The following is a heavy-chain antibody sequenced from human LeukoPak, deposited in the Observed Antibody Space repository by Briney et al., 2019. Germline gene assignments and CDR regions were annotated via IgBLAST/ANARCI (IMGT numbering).Heavy chain of an antibody. CDR1: GGTFSSYT. D-gene: IGHD6-25*01. V-gene: IGHV1-69*02. Sequence: SVKVSCKASGGTFSSYTISWVRQAPGQELEWMGRIIPILGIANYAQKFQGRVTITADKSTSTAYMELSSLRSEDTAVYYCARGLSWWPVGSGAPYYYYYMDVWGKGTTVTVSS. J-gene: IGHJ6*03. CDR2: IIPILGIA. CDR3: ARGLSWWPVGSGAPYYYYYMDV.